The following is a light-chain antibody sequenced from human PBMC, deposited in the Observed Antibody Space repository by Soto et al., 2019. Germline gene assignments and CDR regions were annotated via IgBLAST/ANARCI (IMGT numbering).Light chain of an antibody. CDR2: EVN. Sequence: QSALTQPPSVSGSPGQSVTISCTGTSSDVGSYNRVSWYQQPPGTAPKLMIYEVNNRPSGVPDRFSGSKSGNTASLTISGLRAEDEADYYCSSYTSSGTGVFGGGTQLTVL. V-gene: IGLV2-18*02. CDR3: SSYTSSGTGV. J-gene: IGLJ3*02. CDR1: SSDVGSYNR.